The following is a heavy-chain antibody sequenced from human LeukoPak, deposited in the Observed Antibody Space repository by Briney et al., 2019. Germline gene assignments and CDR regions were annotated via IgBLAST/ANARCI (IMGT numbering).Heavy chain of an antibody. Sequence: PSETLSLTCTVSGGSISSYYWSWIRQPPGKGLEWIGYIYYSGSTNYNPSLKSRVTISVDTSKNQFSLKPSSVTAADTAVYYCARVAGAKYYFDYWGRGTLVTVSS. D-gene: IGHD3-10*01. CDR2: IYYSGST. CDR3: ARVAGAKYYFDY. CDR1: GGSISSYY. V-gene: IGHV4-59*01. J-gene: IGHJ4*02.